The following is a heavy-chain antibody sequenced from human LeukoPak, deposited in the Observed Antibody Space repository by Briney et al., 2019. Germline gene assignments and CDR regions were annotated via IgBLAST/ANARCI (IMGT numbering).Heavy chain of an antibody. J-gene: IGHJ4*02. Sequence: SETLSLTCTVSGGSISSSGYYWGWIRQPPGKGLEWIGSIYYSGSTYYNPSLKSRVTISVDTSKNQFSLKLSSVTAADTAVYYCARHVDTAMAGFDYWGQGTLVTVSS. CDR3: ARHVDTAMAGFDY. CDR2: IYYSGST. CDR1: GGSISSSGYY. V-gene: IGHV4-39*01. D-gene: IGHD5-18*01.